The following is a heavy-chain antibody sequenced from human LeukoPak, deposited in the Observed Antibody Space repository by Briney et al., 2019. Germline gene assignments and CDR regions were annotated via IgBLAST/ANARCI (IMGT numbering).Heavy chain of an antibody. Sequence: SETLSLTCAVYGGSFSGYYWSWIRQPPGKGLEWIGEINHSGSTNYNPSLKSRVTISVDTSKNQFSLKLSSVTAADTAVYYCARIRRIAVAGKMWNDAFDIWGQGTMVTVSS. CDR2: INHSGST. CDR3: ARIRRIAVAGKMWNDAFDI. J-gene: IGHJ3*02. V-gene: IGHV4-34*01. D-gene: IGHD6-19*01. CDR1: GGSFSGYY.